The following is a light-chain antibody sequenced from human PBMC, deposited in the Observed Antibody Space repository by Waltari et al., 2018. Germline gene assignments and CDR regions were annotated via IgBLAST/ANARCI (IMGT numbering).Light chain of an antibody. Sequence: EIVLTQSPATLSLSPGERATLSCRASQSVYTFLAWYQQKPGQAPRLLIYHASNRAAGIPARFSGSGSGTDFTLTISSLEPEDSAVYYCQQRANWPPLTFGGGTKVVI. CDR3: QQRANWPPLT. J-gene: IGKJ4*01. V-gene: IGKV3-11*01. CDR2: HAS. CDR1: QSVYTF.